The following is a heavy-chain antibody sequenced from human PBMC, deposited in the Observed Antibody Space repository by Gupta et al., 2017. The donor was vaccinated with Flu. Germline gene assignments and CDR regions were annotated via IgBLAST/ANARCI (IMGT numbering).Heavy chain of an antibody. Sequence: QMLLVESGGGVVQPGRSLRLSCAASGFSLSYFNMHWVRQAPGKGLEWVGLISYDGSSQYYADSVKGRFTIPRDNSKNTVYVEMNSLRPEDTAVYYCVKDYYIISPPAIRDFYYFMDVWGKGTTVTVSS. CDR1: GFSLSYFN. CDR3: VKDYYIISPPAIRDFYYFMDV. V-gene: IGHV3-30*18. J-gene: IGHJ6*03. D-gene: IGHD2-2*02. CDR2: ISYDGSSQ.